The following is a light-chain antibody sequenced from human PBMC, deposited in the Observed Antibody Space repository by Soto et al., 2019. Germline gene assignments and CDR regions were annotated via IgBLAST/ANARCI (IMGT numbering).Light chain of an antibody. CDR3: CSFAGSTPFV. J-gene: IGLJ1*01. CDR2: EGR. Sequence: QSVLTQPASVSGSPGQSITISCTGTSSDVGSYNPVSWYQQHPGKAPKVIIYEGRKRPSGVSNRFSGSKSGNTASLTISGLQAEDEADYYCCSFAGSTPFVFGTGTKVTVL. CDR1: SSDVGSYNP. V-gene: IGLV2-23*01.